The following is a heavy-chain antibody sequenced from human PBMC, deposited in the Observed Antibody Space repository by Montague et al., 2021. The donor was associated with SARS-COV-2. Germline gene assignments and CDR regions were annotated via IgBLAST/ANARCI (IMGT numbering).Heavy chain of an antibody. J-gene: IGHJ6*02. CDR2: ISYDGSIK. Sequence: SLRLSCAASGFTFNNFAMHWVRQAPGKGLEWVAVISYDGSIKYYSDSLSVRFTISRDSSQKTLYLQMNSLSGEDTAVYYCAKNRDIFWFGEGRDSMDVWGQGTTVIVSS. CDR1: GFTFNNFA. D-gene: IGHD3-10*01. V-gene: IGHV3-30*18. CDR3: AKNRDIFWFGEGRDSMDV.